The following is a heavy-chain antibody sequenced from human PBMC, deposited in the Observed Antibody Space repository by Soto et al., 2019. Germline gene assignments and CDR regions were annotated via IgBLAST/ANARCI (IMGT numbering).Heavy chain of an antibody. J-gene: IGHJ1*01. CDR2: ISYDGSNT. V-gene: IGHV3-30*18. Sequence: QVQLVESGGGVVQPGRSLRLSCAASGFTFNNYDMHWVRQAPGKGLEWVAFISYDGSNTYYADSVKGRFTISRDNSKNRFFLQMNGLGTEDPAVYYGGKNLLFGGDFGGAEYFSTGARAPCSPSPQ. CDR3: GKNLLFGGDFGGAEYFST. D-gene: IGHD2-21*02. CDR1: GFTFNNYD.